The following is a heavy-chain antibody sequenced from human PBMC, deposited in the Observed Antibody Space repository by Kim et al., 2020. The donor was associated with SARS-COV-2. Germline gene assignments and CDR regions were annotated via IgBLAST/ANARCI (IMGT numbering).Heavy chain of an antibody. CDR3: ARLAVDRSTIVPFDS. J-gene: IGHJ4*02. CDR1: GYTFTNYW. Sequence: GESLKISCKASGYTFTNYWIGRVRQMPGKGLEFMGIIYPGDSETRYSQSSQGQTTISVDKSIGTACLQWCSLKASDTARYCCARLAVDRSTIVPFDSWGQGTLVTVSS. V-gene: IGHV5-51*01. D-gene: IGHD6-19*01. CDR2: IYPGDSET.